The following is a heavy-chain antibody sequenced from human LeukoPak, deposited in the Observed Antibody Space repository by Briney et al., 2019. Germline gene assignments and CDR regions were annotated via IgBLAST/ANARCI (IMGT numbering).Heavy chain of an antibody. V-gene: IGHV3-74*01. J-gene: IGHJ4*02. CDR2: IKGDGIST. CDR1: GLTFSSHW. Sequence: GGSLRLSCAASGLTFSSHWMHWVRHAPGQGLVWVSRIKGDGISTNYADSVKGRFTISRDIAKNTLYLQMNSLRAEDTGVYYCAKDYYWSIDYWGRGTLVTVSS. D-gene: IGHD2-8*01. CDR3: AKDYYWSIDY.